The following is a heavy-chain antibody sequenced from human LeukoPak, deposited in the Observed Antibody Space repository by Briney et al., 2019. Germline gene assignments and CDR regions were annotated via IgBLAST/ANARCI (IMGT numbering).Heavy chain of an antibody. CDR3: AKTVVVITFRFDS. Sequence: GGSLRLSCAASGFTFSSYAMSWVRQAPGKGLEWVSAISGSGGGTYYADSVKGRFTISRDNSKNTLDLQMTSLRAEDTAIYYCAKTVVVITFRFDSWGQGSLVTVSS. J-gene: IGHJ4*02. CDR1: GFTFSSYA. D-gene: IGHD2-21*01. V-gene: IGHV3-23*01. CDR2: ISGSGGGT.